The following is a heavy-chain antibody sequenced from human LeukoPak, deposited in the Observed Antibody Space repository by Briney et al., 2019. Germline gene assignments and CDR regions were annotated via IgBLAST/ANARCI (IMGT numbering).Heavy chain of an antibody. CDR1: GYTFTGYY. CDR3: ARVDTAMVTNYYYYYMDV. CDR2: INPNSGGT. J-gene: IGHJ6*03. V-gene: IGHV1-2*02. D-gene: IGHD5-18*01. Sequence: ASVKVSCKASGYTFTGYYMHWVRQAPGQGLEWMGWINPNSGGTNYTQKFQGRVTMTRDTSISTAYMELSRLRSDDTAVYYCARVDTAMVTNYYYYYMDVWAKGPRSPSP.